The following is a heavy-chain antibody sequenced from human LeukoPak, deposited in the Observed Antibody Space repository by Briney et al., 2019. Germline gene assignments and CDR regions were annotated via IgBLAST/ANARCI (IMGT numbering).Heavy chain of an antibody. J-gene: IGHJ4*02. CDR3: ARDPAYYYDSSGYYDGDY. CDR1: GFTFSSYS. Sequence: AGGSLRLSCAASGFTFSSYSMNWVRQAPGKGLEWVSYISSSSTIYYADSVKGRLTISRDNAKNSLYLQMNSLRAEDTAVYYCARDPAYYYDSSGYYDGDYWGQGTLVTVSS. CDR2: ISSSSTI. V-gene: IGHV3-48*01. D-gene: IGHD3-22*01.